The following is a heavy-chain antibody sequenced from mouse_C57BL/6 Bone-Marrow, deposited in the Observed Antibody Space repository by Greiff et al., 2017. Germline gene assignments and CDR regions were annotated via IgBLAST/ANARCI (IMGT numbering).Heavy chain of an antibody. CDR2: ISSGGSYT. J-gene: IGHJ2*01. D-gene: IGHD1-1*01. CDR1: GFTFSSYG. CDR3: ARSPLYYYDSSPYFDY. Sequence: EVMLVESGGDLVKPGGSLKLSCAASGFTFSSYGMSWVRQTPDKRLEWVATISSGGSYTYYPDSVKGRFTISRDNAKNTLYLQMSSLKSEDTAMYYCARSPLYYYDSSPYFDYWGQGTTLTVSS. V-gene: IGHV5-6*01.